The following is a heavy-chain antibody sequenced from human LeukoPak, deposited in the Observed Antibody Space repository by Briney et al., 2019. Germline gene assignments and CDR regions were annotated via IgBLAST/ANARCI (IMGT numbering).Heavy chain of an antibody. CDR3: ARIPNSANFPNWFDP. CDR2: ISGTNSYI. Sequence: PGGSLRLSCAASGFTFTNYNMIWVRQAPGKGLEWVSSISGTNSYIYYADSVKGRFTISRDNAKNSLYLQMNSLRAEDTAVYYCARIPNSANFPNWFDPWGQGTLVTVSS. V-gene: IGHV3-21*01. CDR1: GFTFTNYN. J-gene: IGHJ5*02. D-gene: IGHD4/OR15-4a*01.